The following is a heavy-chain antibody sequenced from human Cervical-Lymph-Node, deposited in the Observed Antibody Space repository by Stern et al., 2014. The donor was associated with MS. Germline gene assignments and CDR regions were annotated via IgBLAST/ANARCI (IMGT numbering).Heavy chain of an antibody. CDR3: ARRDYYDTSTYYDDAFDI. V-gene: IGHV4-59*01. J-gene: IGHJ3*02. CDR1: GGSISTYY. Sequence: QLQLQESGPGLVKASETLSLTCTVSGGSISTYYWTWIRQPPGKGLEWIGELSYSGDTNYNPSLKSRVTLSVDTSKNQFSLKLSSVTAADTAVYYCARRDYYDTSTYYDDAFDIWGQGTMVTVSS. CDR2: LSYSGDT. D-gene: IGHD3-22*01.